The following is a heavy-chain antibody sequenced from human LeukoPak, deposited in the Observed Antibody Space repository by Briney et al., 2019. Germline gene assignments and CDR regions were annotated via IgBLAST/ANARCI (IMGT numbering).Heavy chain of an antibody. CDR3: AKYCGADCFSGIDH. V-gene: IGHV3-23*01. J-gene: IGHJ4*02. CDR2: VSGPGTDT. D-gene: IGHD2-21*02. Sequence: PGGSLRLSCVASGFTSSNYAMTWVRQAPGKGLEWVSTVSGPGTDTYYVDPLKGRFTISRDNSKQTVYLQMKNLRHEDTAIYYCAKYCGADCFSGIDHWGQGTLVTVSS. CDR1: GFTSSNYA.